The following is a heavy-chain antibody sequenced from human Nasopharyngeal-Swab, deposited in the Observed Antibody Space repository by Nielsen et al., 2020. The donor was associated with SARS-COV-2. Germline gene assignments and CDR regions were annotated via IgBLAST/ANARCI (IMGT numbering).Heavy chain of an antibody. CDR3: ARGAPSSYWFDP. J-gene: IGHJ5*02. CDR2: FKYGGSS. Sequence: SEPLPLTCAVFGWSFSNYYWTWIRQPPGKELEWIGEFKYGGSSNYNPSPKSRVTMSLDTSKNQFSLELSSVTAADTAVYYCARGAPSSYWFDPWGQGTLVTVSS. V-gene: IGHV4-34*01. CDR1: GWSFSNYY.